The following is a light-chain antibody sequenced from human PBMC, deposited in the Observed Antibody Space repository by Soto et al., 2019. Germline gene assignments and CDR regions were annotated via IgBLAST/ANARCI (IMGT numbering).Light chain of an antibody. CDR1: SSDVGTYNL. CDR3: SSSAPRRTML. V-gene: IGLV2-23*01. J-gene: IGLJ2*01. Sequence: QSALTQPASVSGSPGESITISCTGTSSDVGTYNLVTWYQQHPGRVPKLILYEGNKRPSGVSSRFSASKSGNTASLTISGLQAEDEADYFFSSSAPRRTMLFGGGTKVTVL. CDR2: EGN.